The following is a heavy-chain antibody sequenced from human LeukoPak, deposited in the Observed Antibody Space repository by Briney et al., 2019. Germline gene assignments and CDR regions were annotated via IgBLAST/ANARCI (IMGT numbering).Heavy chain of an antibody. CDR1: GGSISSSSYY. J-gene: IGHJ4*02. Sequence: PSETLSLTCTVSGGSISSSSYYWGWIRQPPGKGLEWIGSIYYSGSTYYNPSLKSRVTISVDTSKNQFSLKLSSVTAADTAVYYCARGGDDSSGYYLRYYFDYWGQGTLVTVSS. CDR3: ARGGDDSSGYYLRYYFDY. V-gene: IGHV4-39*07. D-gene: IGHD3-22*01. CDR2: IYYSGST.